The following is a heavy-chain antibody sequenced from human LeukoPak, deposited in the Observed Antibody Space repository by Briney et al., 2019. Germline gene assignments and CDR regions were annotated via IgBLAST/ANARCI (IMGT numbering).Heavy chain of an antibody. D-gene: IGHD3-3*01. CDR2: IFHGGNR. J-gene: IGHJ4*02. CDR3: ASGTIFGVIPPHSFHY. Sequence: SETLSLTCTVSGGAISSYYWNWIRQSPGKGLEWIGFIFHGGNRNYNTSLKSRVTMSMDTSKSQFSLKVTSVTAADTAIYYCASGTIFGVIPPHSFHYWGRGTQVIVSS. CDR1: GGAISSYY. V-gene: IGHV4-59*01.